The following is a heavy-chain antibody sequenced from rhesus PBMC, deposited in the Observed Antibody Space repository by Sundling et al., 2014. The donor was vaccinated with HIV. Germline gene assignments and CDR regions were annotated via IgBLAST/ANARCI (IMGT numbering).Heavy chain of an antibody. Sequence: QVQLQESGPGLVKPSETLPLTCAVSGVSISTTYWSWIRQAPGKGLEWIGRMYGSGGSTYYSPSLKSRVTISKDTSKNQFFLKLSSVTAADTAVYYCAKVRYYEDDYGYYHSESWGQGVLVTVSS. V-gene: IGHV4S2*01. D-gene: IGHD3-9*01. J-gene: IGHJ4*01. CDR1: GVSISTTY. CDR3: AKVRYYEDDYGYYHSES. CDR2: MYGSGGST.